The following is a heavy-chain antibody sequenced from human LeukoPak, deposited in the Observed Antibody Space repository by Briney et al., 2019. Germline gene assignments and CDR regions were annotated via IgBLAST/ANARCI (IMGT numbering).Heavy chain of an antibody. Sequence: GGSLRLSCAASGLTFSSYGMHWVRQAPGKGLEWVAYIRYDGSNKYYADSVKGRFTISRDNSKNTLYLQMNSLRAEDTAVYYCAKDHGIQESSDYWGQGTLVTVSS. D-gene: IGHD1-26*01. V-gene: IGHV3-30*02. J-gene: IGHJ4*02. CDR3: AKDHGIQESSDY. CDR1: GLTFSSYG. CDR2: IRYDGSNK.